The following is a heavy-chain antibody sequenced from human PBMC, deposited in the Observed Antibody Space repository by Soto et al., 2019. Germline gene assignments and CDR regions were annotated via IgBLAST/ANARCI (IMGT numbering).Heavy chain of an antibody. Sequence: GASVKVSCKASGGTFSSYSISWVRQAPGQGLEWMGGIIPIFGTANYAQKFQGRVTITADESTSTAYMELSSLRSEDTAVYYCARVASIAAAGTDYWYFDLWGRGTLVTVSS. CDR3: ARVASIAAAGTDYWYFDL. CDR1: GGTFSSYS. V-gene: IGHV1-69*13. CDR2: IIPIFGTA. J-gene: IGHJ2*01. D-gene: IGHD6-13*01.